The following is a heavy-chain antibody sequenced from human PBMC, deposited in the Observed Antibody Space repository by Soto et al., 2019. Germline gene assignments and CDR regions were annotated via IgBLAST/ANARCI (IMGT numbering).Heavy chain of an antibody. Sequence: GAPVKVPCKVSGGTFPASTLSGVGPAPGQGREWMGRIIPVFGLPSPAQNFQDRVTFTADKSTNTAFMEITGLRSEDTAVYYCIFDVQTGVVYFDSWGPGTLVTVSS. CDR3: IFDVQTGVVYFDS. CDR1: GGTFPAST. J-gene: IGHJ4*02. CDR2: IIPVFGLP. D-gene: IGHD3-3*02. V-gene: IGHV1-69*02.